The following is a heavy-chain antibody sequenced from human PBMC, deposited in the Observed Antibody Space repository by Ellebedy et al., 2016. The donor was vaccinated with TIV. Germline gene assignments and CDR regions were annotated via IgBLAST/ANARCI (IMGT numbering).Heavy chain of an antibody. CDR3: ARAGDYDLLSPAGGY. V-gene: IGHV3-48*01. J-gene: IGHJ4*02. D-gene: IGHD3-22*01. Sequence: GESLKISCVGSGFTFSTYSFNWVRQAPGKGLEWVSYIGGSGRTINYADSVKGRFTVSRDNAKDSLYLQMDSRRADDTAVYYCARAGDYDLLSPAGGYWGQGTLVTVSS. CDR1: GFTFSTYS. CDR2: IGGSGRTI.